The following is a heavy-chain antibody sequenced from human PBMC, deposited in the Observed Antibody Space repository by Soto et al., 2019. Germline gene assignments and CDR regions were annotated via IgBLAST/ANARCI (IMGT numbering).Heavy chain of an antibody. CDR2: MNHDGSEI. Sequence: GGSLRLSCAASGLTFSSYWMSWVRQAPGKGLEWVANMNHDGSEIYYVDSVKGRFTISRDNAQNSVYLQMNSLRAEDTAIYYCARQYTYGRVWGQGTLVTVSS. V-gene: IGHV3-7*01. CDR3: ARQYTYGRV. J-gene: IGHJ4*02. CDR1: GLTFSSYW. D-gene: IGHD5-18*01.